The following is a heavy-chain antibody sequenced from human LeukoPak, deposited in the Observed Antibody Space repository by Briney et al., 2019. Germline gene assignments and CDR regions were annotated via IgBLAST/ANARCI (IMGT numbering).Heavy chain of an antibody. CDR3: ARGGGLDV. D-gene: IGHD3-16*01. CDR1: GFTFSSYW. V-gene: IGHV3-7*03. CDR2: INHNGNVN. J-gene: IGHJ6*02. Sequence: PGGSLRLSCAASGFTFSSYWMNWARQAPGKGLEWVASINHNGNVNYYVDSVEGRFTISRDNAKNSLYLQMSNLRAKDTAVYFCARGGGLDVWGQGATVTVSS.